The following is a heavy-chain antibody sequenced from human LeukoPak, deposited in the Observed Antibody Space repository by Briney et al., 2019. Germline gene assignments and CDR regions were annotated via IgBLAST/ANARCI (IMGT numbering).Heavy chain of an antibody. V-gene: IGHV3-53*01. CDR1: GFTVSSNY. CDR3: ATYRQVLLPFES. D-gene: IGHD2-8*02. CDR2: IYSGGST. J-gene: IGHJ4*02. Sequence: GGSLRLSCAASGFTVSSNYMSWVRQAPGKGLEWVSVIYSGGSTYYADSVKGRFTISRDNSKNTLYLQMNSLRAEDTAVYYCATYRQVLLPFESWGQGTLVTVSS.